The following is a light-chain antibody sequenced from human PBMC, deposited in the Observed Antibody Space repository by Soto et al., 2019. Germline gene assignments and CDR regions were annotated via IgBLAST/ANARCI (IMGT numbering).Light chain of an antibody. CDR3: QQHNSYWT. J-gene: IGKJ1*01. V-gene: IGKV1-5*03. Sequence: DIQMTQSPSTLSASVGDRVTITCRASQSINSWLAWYQQKPGKAPKLLIYQASSLESGVPSRFSGSGSGTEFTITISSLQPDDFATYYCQQHNSYWTFGQGTKVEIK. CDR1: QSINSW. CDR2: QAS.